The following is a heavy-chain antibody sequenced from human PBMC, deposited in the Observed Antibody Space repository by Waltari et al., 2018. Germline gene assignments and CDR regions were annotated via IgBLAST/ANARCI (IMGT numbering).Heavy chain of an antibody. Sequence: EVQLVESGGDLVQPGGALRLSCAASGFTFSTYWMSWVRQAPGKCREGVANIKQDGSEKLYVDSVKGRFTISRDNARNSLYLQMNSLRGEDTAVYYCARVSWDTITRKGIDYWGLGTLVIVSS. D-gene: IGHD1-26*01. J-gene: IGHJ4*02. V-gene: IGHV3-7*01. CDR1: GFTFSTYW. CDR2: IKQDGSEK. CDR3: ARVSWDTITRKGIDY.